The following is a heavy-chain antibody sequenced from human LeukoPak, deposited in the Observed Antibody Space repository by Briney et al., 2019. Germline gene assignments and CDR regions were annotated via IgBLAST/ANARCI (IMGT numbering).Heavy chain of an antibody. Sequence: GASVKVSCKASGYTFTGYYMHWVRQAPGQGLEWMGWINPNSGGTNYAQKFQGRVTMTRDTSINTAYMELSRLRSDDTAVYYCARVSEDYVWGSYRHFDYWGQGTLVTVSS. V-gene: IGHV1-2*02. CDR1: GYTFTGYY. D-gene: IGHD3-16*02. J-gene: IGHJ4*02. CDR3: ARVSEDYVWGSYRHFDY. CDR2: INPNSGGT.